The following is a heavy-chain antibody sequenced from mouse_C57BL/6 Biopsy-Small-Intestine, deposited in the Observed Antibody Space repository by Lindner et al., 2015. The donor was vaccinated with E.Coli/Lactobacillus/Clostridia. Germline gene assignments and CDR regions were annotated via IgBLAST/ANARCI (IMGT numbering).Heavy chain of an antibody. Sequence: SVKVSLQGFWLHLYLTYGITWVRQAPGQGLEWMGWISSDNGNTKYAQKFQDRVTMTTDTSTSTTYMELRGLRSDDTAVYYCARESKETNWNSVFWFDPWGQGTLVTVSS. D-gene: IGHD4-1*02. CDR2: ISSDNGNT. CDR3: ARESKETNWNSVFWFDP. J-gene: IGHJ4*01. V-gene: IGHV1-7*01. CDR1: LHLYLTYG.